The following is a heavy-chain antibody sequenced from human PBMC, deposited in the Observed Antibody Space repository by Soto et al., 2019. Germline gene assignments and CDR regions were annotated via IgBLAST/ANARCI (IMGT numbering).Heavy chain of an antibody. CDR2: VNGDGSST. J-gene: IGHJ4*02. D-gene: IGHD2-8*01. CDR1: GYTFSSYW. Sequence: LRLSCAASGYTFSSYWMHWVRQAPGKGLVWVSRVNGDGSSTSYADPVKGRFTISRDNAKNTVHLQMDSLRAEDTAVYYCARVMANLPWYFDYWGQGTLVTVSS. V-gene: IGHV3-74*01. CDR3: ARVMANLPWYFDY.